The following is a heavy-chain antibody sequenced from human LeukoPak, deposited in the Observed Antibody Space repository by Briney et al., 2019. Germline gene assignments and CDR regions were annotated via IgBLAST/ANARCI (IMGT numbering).Heavy chain of an antibody. J-gene: IGHJ4*02. CDR2: ISYDGINK. Sequence: GGSLRLSCAASGFTFSSYGMHWVRQAPGKGLEWVAVISYDGINKYYADSVKGRFTISRDNSKNTLYLQMNSLRAEDTAVYYCAREAQKSSSRLYYFDYWGQGTLVTVSS. CDR3: AREAQKSSSRLYYFDY. D-gene: IGHD6-6*01. V-gene: IGHV3-30*03. CDR1: GFTFSSYG.